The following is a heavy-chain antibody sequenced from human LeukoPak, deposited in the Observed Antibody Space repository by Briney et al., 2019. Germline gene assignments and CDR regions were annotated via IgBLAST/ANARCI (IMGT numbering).Heavy chain of an antibody. CDR1: GGSISSYY. CDR2: IYYSGST. CDR3: ARTTEAHSWRTRYYDYFMDV. D-gene: IGHD6-13*01. Sequence: SETLSLTCTVSGGSISSYYWSWIRQPPGKGLERIGYIYYSGSTNYNPSLKSRVTISVDTSKNQFSLKLSSVTAADTAVYYCARTTEAHSWRTRYYDYFMDVWGKGTTVTVSS. J-gene: IGHJ6*03. V-gene: IGHV4-59*01.